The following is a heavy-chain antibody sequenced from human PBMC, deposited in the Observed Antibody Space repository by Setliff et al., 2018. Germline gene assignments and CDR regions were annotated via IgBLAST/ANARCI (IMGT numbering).Heavy chain of an antibody. CDR1: GGTFSSYA. V-gene: IGHV1-69*13. J-gene: IGHJ6*02. CDR3: ARDSRGLVPAAIEGSYYYYGMDV. CDR2: IIPIFGTA. Sequence: SVKVSCKASGGTFSSYAISWVRQAPGQGLEWMGGIIPIFGTANYAQKFQGRVTITAXXXTSTAYMXXSXXRXXXXXXXYCARDSRGLVPAAIEGSYYYYGMDVWGQGTTVTVSS. D-gene: IGHD2-2*02.